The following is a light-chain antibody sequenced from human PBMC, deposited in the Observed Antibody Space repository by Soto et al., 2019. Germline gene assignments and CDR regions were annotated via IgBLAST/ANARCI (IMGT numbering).Light chain of an antibody. CDR1: QSISSD. CDR3: QQRSTGPPT. Sequence: EIVLTQSPATLSLSPGERATLSCRASQSISSDLAWYQQNPGQAPRLLIYDASNRATDIPARFTGSGSGTDFTLTISSLEPEDFAVYYCQQRSTGPPTFGQGTKLEI. CDR2: DAS. V-gene: IGKV3-11*01. J-gene: IGKJ2*01.